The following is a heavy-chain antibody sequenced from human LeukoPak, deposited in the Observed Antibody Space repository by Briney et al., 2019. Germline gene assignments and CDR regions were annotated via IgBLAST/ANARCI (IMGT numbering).Heavy chain of an antibody. V-gene: IGHV3-21*01. Sequence: GGSLRLSCAASGFTFSSYSMNWVRQAPGKGLEWVSSISSSSSYIYYADSVKGRFTISRDNAKNSLYLQMNSLRAEDTAVYYCARVAPGVADYYDSSGYDAFDIWGQGTMVTVSS. J-gene: IGHJ3*02. CDR3: ARVAPGVADYYDSSGYDAFDI. CDR2: ISSSSSYI. CDR1: GFTFSSYS. D-gene: IGHD3-22*01.